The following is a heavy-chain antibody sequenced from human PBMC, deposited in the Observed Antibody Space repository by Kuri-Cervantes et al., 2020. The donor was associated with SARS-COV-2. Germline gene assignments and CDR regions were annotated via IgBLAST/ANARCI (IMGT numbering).Heavy chain of an antibody. CDR1: GGSISSHY. J-gene: IGHJ2*01. V-gene: IGHV4-59*11. Sequence: SETLSLTCTVSGGSISSHYWSWTRQPPGKGLEWIGYIYYSGSTNYNPSLRSRVTISVDTSKNQFSLKLSSVTAADTAVYYCATRIAARPVGLEGYDWYFDLWGRGTLVTVSS. D-gene: IGHD6-6*01. CDR3: ATRIAARPVGLEGYDWYFDL. CDR2: IYYSGST.